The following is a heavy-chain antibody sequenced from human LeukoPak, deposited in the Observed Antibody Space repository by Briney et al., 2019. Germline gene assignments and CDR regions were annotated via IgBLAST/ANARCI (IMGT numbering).Heavy chain of an antibody. D-gene: IGHD1-1*01. J-gene: IGHJ4*02. CDR3: SKVSGTGRMGDY. V-gene: IGHV3-30*18. Sequence: ARTLCLSCAASGLTFSSYGMHWVRQAPGKGLEWVVVISYDGSNKYYADSLKGRFTISRDNSKNTLYLQMNSLGAEDTAVYYCSKVSGTGRMGDYWGQGTLVTVSS. CDR2: ISYDGSNK. CDR1: GLTFSSYG.